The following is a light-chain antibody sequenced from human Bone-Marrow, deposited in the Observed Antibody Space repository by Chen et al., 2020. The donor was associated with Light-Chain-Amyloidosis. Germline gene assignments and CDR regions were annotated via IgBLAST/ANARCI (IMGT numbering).Light chain of an antibody. J-gene: IGLJ2*01. CDR1: EVGDRY. CDR3: QAWDSPRRTVV. V-gene: IGLV3-1*01. Sequence: SYELTQPPSVSVSPGPPATITGSGDEVGDRYVSWYQQNTGQSPVLVINRDKKRPSGIPERFSGSNSGNTATLTISGTQAMDEADYYCQAWDSPRRTVVFGGGTKLTVV. CDR2: RDK.